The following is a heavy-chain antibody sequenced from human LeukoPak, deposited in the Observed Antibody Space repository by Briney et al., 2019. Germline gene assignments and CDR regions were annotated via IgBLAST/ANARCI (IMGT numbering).Heavy chain of an antibody. Sequence: GGSLRLSCAASGFTFSSYAMSWVRQAPGKGLEWVSAISGSGGSTYYADSEKGRFTISRDNSKNTLYLQMNSLRAEDTAVYYCAIKDDILTGFDYWGQGTLVTVSS. V-gene: IGHV3-23*01. J-gene: IGHJ4*02. CDR3: AIKDDILTGFDY. CDR1: GFTFSSYA. D-gene: IGHD3-9*01. CDR2: ISGSGGST.